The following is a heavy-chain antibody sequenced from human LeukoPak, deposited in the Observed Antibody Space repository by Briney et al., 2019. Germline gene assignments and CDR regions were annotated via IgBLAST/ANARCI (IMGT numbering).Heavy chain of an antibody. D-gene: IGHD2-15*01. CDR2: FDPEDGET. Sequence: ASVKVSCKVSGYTLTELSMHWVRQAPGKGLEWMGGFDPEDGETIYAQKFQGRVTMTEDTSTDTTYMELTSLRSDDTAMYYCATDPVGYCSANGCYSVDYWGQGTLVTVSS. J-gene: IGHJ4*02. V-gene: IGHV1-24*01. CDR1: GYTLTELS. CDR3: ATDPVGYCSANGCYSVDY.